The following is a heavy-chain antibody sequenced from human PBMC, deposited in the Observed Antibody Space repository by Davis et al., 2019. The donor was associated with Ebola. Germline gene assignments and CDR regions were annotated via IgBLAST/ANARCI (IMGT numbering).Heavy chain of an antibody. J-gene: IGHJ3*02. CDR2: IYTGDSDT. Sequence: PGGSLRLSCKDSGNRFSSHWIGWVRQMPGKGLEWMGIIYTGDSDTRYSPSFRGQVTISADKSAKTAFLQWSSLKASDTAIYYCATLRRTITGMDDGFDIWGHGTMVTVSS. CDR3: ATLRRTITGMDDGFDI. D-gene: IGHD1-20*01. V-gene: IGHV5-51*01. CDR1: GNRFSSHW.